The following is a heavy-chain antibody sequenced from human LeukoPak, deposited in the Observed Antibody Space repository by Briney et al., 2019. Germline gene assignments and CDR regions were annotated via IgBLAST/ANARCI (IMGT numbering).Heavy chain of an antibody. J-gene: IGHJ2*01. V-gene: IGHV4-34*01. Sequence: SETLSLTRAVYGGSFSGYYWSWIRQPPGKGLEWIGEINHSGSTNYNPSLKSRVTISVDTSKNQFSLKLSSVTAADTAVYYCARGSDSSGWGYWYFDLWGRGTLVTVSP. CDR1: GGSFSGYY. CDR3: ARGSDSSGWGYWYFDL. CDR2: INHSGST. D-gene: IGHD6-19*01.